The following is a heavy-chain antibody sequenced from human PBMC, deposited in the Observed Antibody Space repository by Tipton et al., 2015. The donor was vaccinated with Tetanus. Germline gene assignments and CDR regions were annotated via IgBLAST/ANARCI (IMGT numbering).Heavy chain of an antibody. CDR1: GFTFSNAW. V-gene: IGHV3-7*01. D-gene: IGHD2-8*02. CDR3: ARSTGFDH. Sequence: SLRLSCAASGFTFSNAWMTWVRQAPGKGLEWVVNIKQDGSEKYYVDSVKGRFTISRDNAKNSLYLQMNSLRAEDTAVYYCARSTGFDHWGQGTLVTVSS. CDR2: IKQDGSEK. J-gene: IGHJ4*02.